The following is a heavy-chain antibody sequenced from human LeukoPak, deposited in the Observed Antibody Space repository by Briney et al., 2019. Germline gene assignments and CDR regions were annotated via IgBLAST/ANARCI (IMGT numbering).Heavy chain of an antibody. V-gene: IGHV3-74*01. CDR1: GLTFSSYW. D-gene: IGHD5-12*01. CDR3: AGWGDSGYDHS. CDR2: IKGDGSST. Sequence: PGGSLRLSCAGSGLTFSSYWMHWVRQAPGKRLVWVSRIKGDGSSTSYADSVKGRFTISRDNTKNTLYLQMNSLRAEDTAVYYCAGWGDSGYDHSWGQGTLVTVSS. J-gene: IGHJ4*02.